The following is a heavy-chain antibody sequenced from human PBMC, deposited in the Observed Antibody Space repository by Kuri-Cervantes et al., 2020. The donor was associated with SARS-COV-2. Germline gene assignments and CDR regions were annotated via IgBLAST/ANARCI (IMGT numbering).Heavy chain of an antibody. J-gene: IGHJ4*02. V-gene: IGHV4-4*02. CDR3: ARSGEDYPFDY. Sequence: GFLRLSFAVSGGSISSSNWWSWVSQPPGKGLEWIGEIYHSGSTNYNPSLKSRVTISVDKSKNQFSLKLSSVTAADTAVYYCARSGEDYPFDYWGQGTLVTVSS. CDR1: GGSISSSNW. CDR2: IYHSGST. D-gene: IGHD3-10*01.